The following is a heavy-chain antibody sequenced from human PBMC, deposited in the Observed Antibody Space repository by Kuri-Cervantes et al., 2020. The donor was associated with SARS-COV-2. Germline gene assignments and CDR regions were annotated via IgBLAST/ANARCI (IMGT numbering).Heavy chain of an antibody. CDR3: ARLLPGPVDY. J-gene: IGHJ4*02. Sequence: PQTLSLTSTVSTGSISSSSYYWGWIRQPPGKGLEWIGSSYYSGRSYYNPSLKSRFTISVDSTKNQFSLKLSSVTAADAAVYYCARLLPGPVDYWGQGTLVTVSS. V-gene: IGHV4-39*01. CDR2: SYYSGRS. D-gene: IGHD3-16*01. CDR1: TGSISSSSYY.